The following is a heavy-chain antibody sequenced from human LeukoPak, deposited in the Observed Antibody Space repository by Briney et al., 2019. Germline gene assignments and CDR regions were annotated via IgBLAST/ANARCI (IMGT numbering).Heavy chain of an antibody. J-gene: IGHJ6*04. CDR1: RVPFSSKN. V-gene: IGHV3-21*01. CDR2: INSSSGDI. CDR3: PTSRAPRNSRVLFFIPV. Sequence: GGSLRLSCAASRVPFSSKNMKWVGQAPGKGREGGARINSSSGDIYYADSGKGRITSARDNTKNSMELQRKRLRDEDTAVYYSPTSRAPRNSRVLFFIPVSGEPTTLTVSS. D-gene: IGHD2-21*01.